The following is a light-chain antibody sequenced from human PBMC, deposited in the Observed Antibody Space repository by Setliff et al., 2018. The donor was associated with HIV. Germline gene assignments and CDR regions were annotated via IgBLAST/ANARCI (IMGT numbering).Light chain of an antibody. CDR1: SSNIGAGYD. V-gene: IGLV1-40*01. J-gene: IGLJ2*01. Sequence: QSVLAQPPSVSGAPGQSVTISCTGSSSNIGAGYDVHWYQHLPGTVPKLLIYVSSNRPSGVPDRFPASKSGTSASLAITGLQAEDEADYYCQSYDSSLSALIFGGGTKVTVL. CDR2: VSS. CDR3: QSYDSSLSALI.